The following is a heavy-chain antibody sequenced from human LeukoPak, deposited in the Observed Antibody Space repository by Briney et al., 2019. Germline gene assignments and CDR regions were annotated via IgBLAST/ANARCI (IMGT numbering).Heavy chain of an antibody. CDR2: IYYSGST. CDR1: GGSISSGGYY. J-gene: IGHJ4*02. D-gene: IGHD3-10*01. V-gene: IGHV4-31*03. Sequence: PSQTLSLTCTVSGGSISSGGYYWSWIRQHPGKGLEWIGYIYYSGSTYYNPSLKSRVTISVDTSKNQFSLKLSSVTAADTAVYYCARALWFGELSSVLYYFDYWGQGNPGHRLL. CDR3: ARALWFGELSSVLYYFDY.